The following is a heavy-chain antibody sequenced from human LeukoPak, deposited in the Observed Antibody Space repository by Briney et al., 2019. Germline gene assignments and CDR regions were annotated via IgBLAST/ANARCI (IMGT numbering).Heavy chain of an antibody. J-gene: IGHJ4*02. CDR3: AREELGSSGYSSLDC. CDR1: GFTFSSYS. V-gene: IGHV3-21*01. Sequence: GGSLRLSCAASGFTFSSYSMNWVRQAPGKGLEWVSSISSSSSYIYYADSVKGRFTISRDNAKNSLYLQMNSLRAEDTAVYYCAREELGSSGYSSLDCWGQGTLVTVSS. D-gene: IGHD3-22*01. CDR2: ISSSSSYI.